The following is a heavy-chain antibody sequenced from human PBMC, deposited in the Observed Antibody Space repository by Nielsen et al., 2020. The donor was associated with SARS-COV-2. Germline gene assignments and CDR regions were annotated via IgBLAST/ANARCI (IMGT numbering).Heavy chain of an antibody. Sequence: GESLKISCAASGFTFSSYWMSWVRQAPGKGLEWVANIKEDGSEKYYVDSVKGRFSIPRDNAKNSLYLQMNSLRVEDTAVYYCARDSVAATGQIYFYGFDVWGQGTTVTVSS. CDR2: IKEDGSEK. D-gene: IGHD2-15*01. CDR3: ARDSVAATGQIYFYGFDV. J-gene: IGHJ6*02. V-gene: IGHV3-7*03. CDR1: GFTFSSYW.